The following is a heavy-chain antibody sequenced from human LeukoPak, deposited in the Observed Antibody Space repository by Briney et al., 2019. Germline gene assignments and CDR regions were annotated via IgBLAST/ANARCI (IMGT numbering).Heavy chain of an antibody. J-gene: IGHJ4*02. D-gene: IGHD6-6*01. CDR3: ARAEDSSSSAFDY. Sequence: PSQTLSLTCTVSGGSISSGGYYWSWIRQPPGKGLEWIGYIYHSGSTYYNPSLKGRVTISVDRSKNQFSLKLSSVTAADTAVYYCARAEDSSSSAFDYWGQGTLVTVSS. CDR1: GGSISSGGYY. V-gene: IGHV4-30-2*01. CDR2: IYHSGST.